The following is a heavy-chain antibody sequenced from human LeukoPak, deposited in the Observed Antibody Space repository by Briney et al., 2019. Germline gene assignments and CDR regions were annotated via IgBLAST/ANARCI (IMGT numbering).Heavy chain of an antibody. V-gene: IGHV5-51*01. Sequence: GESLRISCKGSGYSFTSYWIGWVRQMPGKGLEWMGIIYPGDSDTRYSPSFQGQVTISADKSISTAYLQWSSLKASDTAMYYCARAPGYVPAAIEGYSYGLELDYWGQGTLVTVSS. CDR3: ARAPGYVPAAIEGYSYGLELDY. J-gene: IGHJ4*02. CDR1: GYSFTSYW. D-gene: IGHD2-2*02. CDR2: IYPGDSDT.